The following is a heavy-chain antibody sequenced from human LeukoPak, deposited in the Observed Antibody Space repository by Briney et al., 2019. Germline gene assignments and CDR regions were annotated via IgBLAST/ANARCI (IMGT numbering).Heavy chain of an antibody. Sequence: GESLRLSCAASGFTLSSYEMNWVRQAPGKGLEWVSYISSSGSTIYYADSVKGRFTISRDNAKNSLYLQMNSLRAEDTAVYYCARGRLRYCSSTSCYPTEYFQHWGQGTLVTVSS. CDR3: ARGRLRYCSSTSCYPTEYFQH. CDR1: GFTLSSYE. V-gene: IGHV3-48*03. D-gene: IGHD2-2*01. CDR2: ISSSGSTI. J-gene: IGHJ1*01.